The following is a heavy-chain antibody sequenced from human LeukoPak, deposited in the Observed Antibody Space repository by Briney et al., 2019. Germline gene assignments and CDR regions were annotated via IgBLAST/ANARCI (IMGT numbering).Heavy chain of an antibody. Sequence: SETLSLTCTVSGFSISSGYFWGWVRQPPGKGLEWIGSIYYSGTTYYNPSLKSRVTISVDTSKTQFSLRLSSVTAADTAVYYCARSSGSGKWHFDYWGQGTLVTVSS. V-gene: IGHV4-38-2*02. J-gene: IGHJ4*02. CDR1: GFSISSGYF. D-gene: IGHD3-10*01. CDR3: ARSSGSGKWHFDY. CDR2: IYYSGTT.